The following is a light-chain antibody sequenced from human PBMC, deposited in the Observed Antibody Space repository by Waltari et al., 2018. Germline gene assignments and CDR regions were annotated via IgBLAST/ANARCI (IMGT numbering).Light chain of an antibody. CDR3: QQYSDWPPYN. Sequence: EIMMTQSPATLAVSPGDRATLTCRASQSIGYSLAWYQQKPGQVPRLLIYDASTRATGISDRVSGTGSGTEFTLTINSLQSEDFAVYYCQQYSDWPPYNFGQGTKVEIK. V-gene: IGKV3-15*01. J-gene: IGKJ2*01. CDR1: QSIGYS. CDR2: DAS.